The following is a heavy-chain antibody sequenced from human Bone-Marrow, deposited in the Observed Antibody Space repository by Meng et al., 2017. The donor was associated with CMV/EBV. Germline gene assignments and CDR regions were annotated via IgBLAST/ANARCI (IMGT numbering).Heavy chain of an antibody. CDR3: ARGVLLWFGEPFDY. D-gene: IGHD3-10*01. V-gene: IGHV4-31*03. Sequence: QGQLQESGPGLVKPSQTLFLTCTVSGGSISSGGYYWSWIRQHPGKGLEWIGYIYYSGSTYYNPSLKSRVTISVDTSKNQFSLKLSSVTAAETAVYYCARGVLLWFGEPFDYWGQGTLVTVSS. CDR1: GGSISSGGYY. CDR2: IYYSGST. J-gene: IGHJ4*02.